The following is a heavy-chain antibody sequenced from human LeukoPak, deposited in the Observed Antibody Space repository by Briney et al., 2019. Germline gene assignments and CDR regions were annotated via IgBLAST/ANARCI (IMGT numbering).Heavy chain of an antibody. V-gene: IGHV3-48*03. CDR2: IGPSDSPK. J-gene: IGHJ5*01. Sequence: GGSLRLSCAASGFLFSTYEMNWVRQAPGKGLEWASYIGPSDSPKFYEDSVKGRFTISGDDAQNTLYLDMSRLTAEDTGVYYCAGGDPHADFWGHGTLVTVSS. CDR3: AGGDPHADF. CDR1: GFLFSTYE.